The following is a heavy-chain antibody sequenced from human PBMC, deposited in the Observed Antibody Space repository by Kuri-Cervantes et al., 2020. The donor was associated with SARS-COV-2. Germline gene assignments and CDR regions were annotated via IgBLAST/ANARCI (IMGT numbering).Heavy chain of an antibody. D-gene: IGHD2-2*02. CDR3: ARLPCGSTSCYTRYDYYGMDV. V-gene: IGHV5-51*01. Sequence: KVSCKGSGYSFTSYWIGWVRQMPGKGLEWMGIIYPGDSDTRYSPSFQGQVTISADKSISTAYLQWSSLKASDTAMYYCARLPCGSTSCYTRYDYYGMDVWGQGTTVTVSS. CDR2: IYPGDSDT. CDR1: GYSFTSYW. J-gene: IGHJ6*02.